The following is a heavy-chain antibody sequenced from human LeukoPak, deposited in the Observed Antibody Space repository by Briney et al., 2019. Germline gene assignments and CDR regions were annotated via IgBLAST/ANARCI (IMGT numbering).Heavy chain of an antibody. CDR1: GGSISSYY. CDR3: ARNQRTPTVDEGLSAFDI. Sequence: SETLSLTCTVSGGSISSYYWSWIWQPPGKGLEWIGYIYYSGSTNYNPSLKSRVTISVDTSKNQFSLKLSSVTAADTAVYYCARNQRTPTVDEGLSAFDIWGQGTMVTVSS. V-gene: IGHV4-59*08. CDR2: IYYSGST. J-gene: IGHJ3*02. D-gene: IGHD2-2*01.